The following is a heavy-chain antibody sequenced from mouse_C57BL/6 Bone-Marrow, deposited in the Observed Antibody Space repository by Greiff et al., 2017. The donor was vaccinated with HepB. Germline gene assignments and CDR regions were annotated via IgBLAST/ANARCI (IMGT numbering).Heavy chain of an antibody. D-gene: IGHD1-1*01. CDR1: GYTFTEYT. CDR3: ARHESGSTTVVATRAWFAY. V-gene: IGHV1-62-2*01. Sequence: QVQLQQSGAELVKPGASVKLSCKASGYTFTEYTIHWVKQRSGQGLEWIGWFYPGSGSIKYNEKFKDKATLTEDKSSSTVYMELSRLTTEDSAVYFCARHESGSTTVVATRAWFAYWGQGTLVTVSA. CDR2: FYPGSGSI. J-gene: IGHJ3*01.